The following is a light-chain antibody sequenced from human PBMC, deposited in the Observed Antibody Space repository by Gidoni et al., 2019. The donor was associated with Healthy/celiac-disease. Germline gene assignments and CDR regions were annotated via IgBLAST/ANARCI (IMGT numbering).Light chain of an antibody. CDR2: GAS. J-gene: IGKJ1*01. Sequence: IVMTQSPATLSVSPGERATLPCRASQSVSSNLAWYQQKPGQAPRRLIYGASTRATDIPARFSGSGSGTEFTLTISSLQSEDFAVYYCQQYNNWPRAFGQXTKVEIK. CDR1: QSVSSN. V-gene: IGKV3-15*01. CDR3: QQYNNWPRA.